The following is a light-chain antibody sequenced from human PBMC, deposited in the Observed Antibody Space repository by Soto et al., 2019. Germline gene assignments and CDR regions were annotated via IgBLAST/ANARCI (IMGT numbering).Light chain of an antibody. CDR1: SSDVGGWDL. J-gene: IGLJ1*01. Sequence: QSALTQPASVSGSPGQSIVIPCTGTSSDVGGWDLVSWYQQQPGKAPKLMMYDVRIRPSGVSSRFSGSKSVNTASLTISRLQAADEGDYYCSSYTNTSGVNYVFGPGTKLTVL. V-gene: IGLV2-14*03. CDR2: DVR. CDR3: SSYTNTSGVNYV.